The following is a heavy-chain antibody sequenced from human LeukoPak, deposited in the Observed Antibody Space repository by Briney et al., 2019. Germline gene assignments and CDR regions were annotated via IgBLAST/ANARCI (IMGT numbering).Heavy chain of an antibody. J-gene: IGHJ4*02. CDR3: ARDEADFWSCYYPNDFDY. CDR2: IYYSGST. V-gene: IGHV4-39*02. CDR1: GGSISSSSYY. D-gene: IGHD3-3*01. Sequence: SETLSLTCTVSGGSISSSSYYWGWIRQPPGKGLEWIGSIYYSGSTYYNPSLKSRVTISVDTSKNQFSLKLSSVTAADTAVYYCARDEADFWSCYYPNDFDYWGQGTLVTVSS.